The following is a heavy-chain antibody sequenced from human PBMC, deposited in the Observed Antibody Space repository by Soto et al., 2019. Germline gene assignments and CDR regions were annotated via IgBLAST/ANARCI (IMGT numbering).Heavy chain of an antibody. J-gene: IGHJ4*02. CDR2: ISGSGGST. CDR3: AKRYSSGWYVFDY. V-gene: IGHV3-23*01. D-gene: IGHD6-19*01. CDR1: GFTFISYA. Sequence: PGGSLRLSCAASGFTFISYAMSWVRQAPGKGLEWVSAISGSGGSTYYADSVKGRFTISRDNSKNTLYLQMNSLRAEDTAVYYCAKRYSSGWYVFDYWGQGTLVTVSS.